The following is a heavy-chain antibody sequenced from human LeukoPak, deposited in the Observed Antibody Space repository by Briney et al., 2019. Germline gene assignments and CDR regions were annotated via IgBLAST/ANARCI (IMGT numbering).Heavy chain of an antibody. CDR3: ARSLFGYGYGTGYYFDY. Sequence: GVSVKVSCKASGYTFTGYYMHWVRQAPGQGLEWMGWINPNSGGTNYAQKSQGRVTMTRDTSISTAYMELSRLRSDDTAVYYCARSLFGYGYGTGYYFDYWGQGTLVTVSS. V-gene: IGHV1-2*02. J-gene: IGHJ4*02. D-gene: IGHD5-18*01. CDR1: GYTFTGYY. CDR2: INPNSGGT.